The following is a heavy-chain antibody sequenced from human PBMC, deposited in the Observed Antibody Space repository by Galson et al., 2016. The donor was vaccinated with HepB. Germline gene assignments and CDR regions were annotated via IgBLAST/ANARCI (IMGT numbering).Heavy chain of an antibody. D-gene: IGHD3-3*01. J-gene: IGHJ6*03. CDR3: ARVEGSGVGYMDV. V-gene: IGHV1-18*04. CDR1: GYTFSSYG. CDR2: ISGHNGLK. Sequence: SVKVSCKASGYTFSSYGITWVRQAPGQGLEWMGWISGHNGLKDYREKLQDRVTMTADTSTSTAYVELGSLRPDDTAVYYCARVEGSGVGYMDVWGKGTTVTVSS.